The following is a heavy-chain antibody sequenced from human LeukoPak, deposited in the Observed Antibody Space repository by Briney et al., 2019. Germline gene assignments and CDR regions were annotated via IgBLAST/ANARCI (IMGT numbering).Heavy chain of an antibody. CDR2: IYYSGST. J-gene: IGHJ4*02. V-gene: IGHV4-30-4*01. CDR3: ARGSRFDY. D-gene: IGHD5/OR15-5a*01. CDR1: GGSISSGDYY. Sequence: PSETLSLTCTVSGGSISSGDYYWSWIRQPPGKGLEWIGYIYYSGSTYYNPSLKSRATISVDTSKNQFSLKLSSVTAADTAVYYCARGSRFDYWGQGTLVTASS.